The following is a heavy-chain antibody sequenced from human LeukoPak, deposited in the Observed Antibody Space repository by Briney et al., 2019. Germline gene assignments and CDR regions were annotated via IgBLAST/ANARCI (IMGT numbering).Heavy chain of an antibody. J-gene: IGHJ4*02. CDR2: LIISGSTI. D-gene: IGHD3-3*01. Sequence: GGSLRLSCAASGFTFSDYYMSWIRQAPGKGLEWVQSLIISGSTIYYADSVKGRFTISRDNAKNSLYLQMNSLRAEDTAVYYCARARNYDFWSGYYEYYFDYWGQGTLVTVSS. V-gene: IGHV3-11*01. CDR1: GFTFSDYY. CDR3: ARARNYDFWSGYYEYYFDY.